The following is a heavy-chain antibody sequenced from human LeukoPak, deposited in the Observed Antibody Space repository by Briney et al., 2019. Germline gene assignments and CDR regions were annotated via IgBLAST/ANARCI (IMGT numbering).Heavy chain of an antibody. CDR2: NNPNSGGT. Sequence: ASVKVSCKASGYTFTGYYMHWVRQAPGQGLEWMGWNNPNSGGTNYAQKVQGRVTMTRDTSNSTAYMELSRMRSDDTAVYYCARDLTGYYYDSSGYGNYMDVWGKGTTVTVSS. J-gene: IGHJ6*03. V-gene: IGHV1-2*02. CDR1: GYTFTGYY. CDR3: ARDLTGYYYDSSGYGNYMDV. D-gene: IGHD3-22*01.